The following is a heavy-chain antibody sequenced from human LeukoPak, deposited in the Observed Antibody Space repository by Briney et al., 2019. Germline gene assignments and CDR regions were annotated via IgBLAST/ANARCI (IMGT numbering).Heavy chain of an antibody. CDR1: GFTFSSYA. J-gene: IGHJ4*02. Sequence: GGTLSLSCAASGFTFSSYAMSWVRQAPGKGLEWVSAISGSGGSTYYADSVKGRFTISRDNSKNTLYLQMNSLRAEDTAVYYCAKELWFGELASVYWGQGTLVTVSS. CDR3: AKELWFGELASVY. V-gene: IGHV3-23*01. D-gene: IGHD3-10*01. CDR2: ISGSGGST.